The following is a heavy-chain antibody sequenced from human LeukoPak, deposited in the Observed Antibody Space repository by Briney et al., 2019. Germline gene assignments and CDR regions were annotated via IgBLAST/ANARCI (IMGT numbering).Heavy chain of an antibody. D-gene: IGHD3-10*02. Sequence: PSETLSLTCTVSGGSISSYSYYWGWIRQPPGKGLEWVSSITSSSSYIYYADSVKGRFTISRDNAKNSLYLQMNSLRAEDTAVYYCAELGITMIGGVWSKGTTVTISS. J-gene: IGHJ6*04. V-gene: IGHV3-21*01. CDR2: ITSSSSYI. CDR3: AELGITMIGGV. CDR1: GGSISSYS.